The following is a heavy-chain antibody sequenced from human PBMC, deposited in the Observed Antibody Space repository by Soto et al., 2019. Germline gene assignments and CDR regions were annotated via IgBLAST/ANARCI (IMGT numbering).Heavy chain of an antibody. CDR3: AREIRITTIVVGKGYAFDI. D-gene: IGHD3-22*01. CDR1: GGSISSGDYY. Sequence: PSETLSLTFTVSGGSISSGDYYWSWIRQPPGKGLEWIGYIYYSGSTYYNPSLKSRVTISVDTSKNQFSLKLSSVTAADTAVYYCAREIRITTIVVGKGYAFDIWGQGTMVTVSS. CDR2: IYYSGST. V-gene: IGHV4-30-4*01. J-gene: IGHJ3*02.